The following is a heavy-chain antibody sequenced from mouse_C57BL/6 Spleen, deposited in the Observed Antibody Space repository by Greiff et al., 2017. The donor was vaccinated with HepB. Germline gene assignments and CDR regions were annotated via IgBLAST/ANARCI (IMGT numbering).Heavy chain of an antibody. CDR1: GYTFTDYY. J-gene: IGHJ3*01. Sequence: QVQLKESGAELVRPGASVKLSCKASGYTFTDYYINWVKQRPGQGLEWIARIYPGSGNTYYNEKFKGKATLTAEKSSSTAYMQLSSLTSEDSAVYFCAREKIYYDYGYFAYWGQGTLVTVSA. D-gene: IGHD2-4*01. CDR3: AREKIYYDYGYFAY. CDR2: IYPGSGNT. V-gene: IGHV1-76*01.